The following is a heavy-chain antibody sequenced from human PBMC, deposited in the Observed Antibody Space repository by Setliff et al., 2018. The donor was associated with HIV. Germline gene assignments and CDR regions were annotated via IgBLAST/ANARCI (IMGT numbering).Heavy chain of an antibody. V-gene: IGHV3-21*01. Sequence: GGSLRLSCAASGFTFRNYIFNWVRQAPGRGLEWVSSISIGSGGAINYADSVQGRFTISRDNSKNSLYLQMNSLRAEDTALYYCAREQNHYNFWSGHNYDAFDIWGQGTMVTVSS. CDR2: ISIGSGGAI. J-gene: IGHJ3*02. D-gene: IGHD3-3*01. CDR3: AREQNHYNFWSGHNYDAFDI. CDR1: GFTFRNYI.